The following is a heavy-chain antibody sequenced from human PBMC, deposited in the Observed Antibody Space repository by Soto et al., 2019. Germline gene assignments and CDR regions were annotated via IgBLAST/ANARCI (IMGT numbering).Heavy chain of an antibody. D-gene: IGHD6-19*01. CDR3: ARELAVAAQNWFDP. Sequence: QVQLVQSGAEVKKPGASVKVSCKASGYTFTSYGISWVRHAPGQGLEWMGWISAYNGNTNYAQKLQGIVTMTTDTSTSRAYMELRSLRSDDTAVYYCARELAVAAQNWFDPWGQGTLVTVSS. J-gene: IGHJ5*02. CDR2: ISAYNGNT. CDR1: GYTFTSYG. V-gene: IGHV1-18*01.